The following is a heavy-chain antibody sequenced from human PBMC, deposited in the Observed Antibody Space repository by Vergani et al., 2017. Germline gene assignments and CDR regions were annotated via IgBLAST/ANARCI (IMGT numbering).Heavy chain of an antibody. CDR3: RGEMDV. CDR2: ISNDGRHT. Sequence: QVQLVESGGGVVQPVRSLRLSCAASGFTFSSYGMHWVRQAPGKGLEWVAVISNDGRHTYYADSVRGRFSISRDNSKNTLYLQMNSLRTEDTANYYCRGEMDVWGKGTTVTVSS. V-gene: IGHV3-30*03. J-gene: IGHJ6*04. CDR1: GFTFSSYG.